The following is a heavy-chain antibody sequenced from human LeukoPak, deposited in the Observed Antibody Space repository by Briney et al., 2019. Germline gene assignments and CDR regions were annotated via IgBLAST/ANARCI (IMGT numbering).Heavy chain of an antibody. Sequence: GGSLRLPCAASGFIFSNYNMNWVRQAPGKGLEWVSFIDTISNTMYYADSVKGRFTISRDNGKNSLYLQMNSLRVGGTAVYYCARDRSGSYCVDCWGQGTLVTVSS. CDR1: GFIFSNYN. CDR3: ARDRSGSYCVDC. CDR2: IDTISNTM. D-gene: IGHD3-10*01. J-gene: IGHJ4*02. V-gene: IGHV3-48*01.